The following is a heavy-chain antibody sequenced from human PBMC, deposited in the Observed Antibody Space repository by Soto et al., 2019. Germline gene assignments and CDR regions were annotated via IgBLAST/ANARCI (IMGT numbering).Heavy chain of an antibody. CDR2: IIPILGIA. J-gene: IGHJ4*02. CDR3: ARDGAGSDYGY. CDR1: GGTFSSYP. Sequence: SVKLSWKASGGTFSSYPISWVRQAPGQGLEWMGRIIPILGIANYAQKFQGRVTITADKSTSTAYMELSSLRSEDTAVYYCARDGAGSDYGYWGQGTLVTVSS. D-gene: IGHD3-10*01. V-gene: IGHV1-69*04.